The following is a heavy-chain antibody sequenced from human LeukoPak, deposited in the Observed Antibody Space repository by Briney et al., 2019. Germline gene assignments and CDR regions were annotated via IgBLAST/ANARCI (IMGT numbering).Heavy chain of an antibody. CDR1: GFTFSSYG. CDR2: IRYDGSGK. Sequence: PGGSLRLSCAASGFTFSSYGMHWVRQAPGKGLEWVAFIRYDGSGKYYADSVKGRFTISRDNSKNTLYLQMNSLRAGDTAVYYCARVTYYYGSGSYSAWGQGTLVTVSS. D-gene: IGHD3-10*01. V-gene: IGHV3-30*02. CDR3: ARVTYYYGSGSYSA. J-gene: IGHJ4*02.